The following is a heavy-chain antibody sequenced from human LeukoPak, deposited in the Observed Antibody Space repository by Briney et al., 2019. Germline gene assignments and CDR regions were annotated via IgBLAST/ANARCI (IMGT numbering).Heavy chain of an antibody. D-gene: IGHD7-27*01. V-gene: IGHV3-48*03. J-gene: IGHJ4*02. CDR1: GFTFSSYE. CDR2: ISNSGDSI. Sequence: GGSLRLSCAASGFTFSSYEMNWIRQAPGKGLEWVSFISNSGDSIYYADSVKGRFITSRDNAKSSLYLQMNSLRAEDTALYYCGRGHWGLDYWGQGALVTVSS. CDR3: GRGHWGLDY.